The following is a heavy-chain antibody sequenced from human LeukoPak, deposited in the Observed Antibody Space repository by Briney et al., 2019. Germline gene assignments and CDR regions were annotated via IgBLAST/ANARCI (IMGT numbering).Heavy chain of an antibody. CDR3: ARAVSGRFDY. J-gene: IGHJ4*01. Sequence: PSETLSLTCTVSGGSTSSYHWGWTRQPPGKGLEWTGYIYYSGSTNYNPSLNSRVTISVDTSKNQFSLRLSSVTAADTAIYYCARAVSGRFDYWGQEPWSPSPQ. CDR1: GGSTSSYH. CDR2: IYYSGST. D-gene: IGHD6-19*01. V-gene: IGHV4-59*08.